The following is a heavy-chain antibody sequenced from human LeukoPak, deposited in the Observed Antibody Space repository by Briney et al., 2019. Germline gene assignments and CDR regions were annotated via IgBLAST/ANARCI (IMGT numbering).Heavy chain of an antibody. V-gene: IGHV4-30-2*01. CDR3: ARRRDGYNFGSFYFDY. Sequence: PSETLSLTCTVSGGSMSSGDYYWSWIRQPPGKGLEWIGYIYHSGSTYYNPSLKSRVTISVDRSKNQFSLKLSSVAAADTAVYYCARRRDGYNFGSFYFDYWGQGILVTVSS. CDR1: GGSMSSGDYY. D-gene: IGHD5-24*01. CDR2: IYHSGST. J-gene: IGHJ4*02.